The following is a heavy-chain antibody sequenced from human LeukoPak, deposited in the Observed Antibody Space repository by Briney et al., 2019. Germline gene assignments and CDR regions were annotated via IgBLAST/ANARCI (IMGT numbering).Heavy chain of an antibody. CDR3: ARVQGAYDILTGYYIRGYFDY. D-gene: IGHD3-9*01. V-gene: IGHV3-48*03. J-gene: IGHJ4*02. Sequence: PGGSLRLSCAASGFTFSSYEMNWVRQAPGKGLEWVSYISSGSTIYYADSVKGRFTISRDNAKNSLYLQMNSLRAEDTAVYYCARVQGAYDILTGYYIRGYFDYWGQGTLVTVSS. CDR2: ISSGSTI. CDR1: GFTFSSYE.